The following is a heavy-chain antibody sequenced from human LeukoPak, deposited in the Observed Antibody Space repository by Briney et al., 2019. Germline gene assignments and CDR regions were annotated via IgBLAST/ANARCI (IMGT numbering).Heavy chain of an antibody. V-gene: IGHV4-59*01. CDR3: ASVDTAMVAYY. CDR2: IYYSGST. D-gene: IGHD5-18*01. CDR1: GGSISSYY. Sequence: SETLSLTCTVSGGSISSYYWSWIRQPPGKGLEWIGYIYYSGSTNYNPSLKSRVTISVDTSKNQFSLKLSSVTAADTAVYYCASVDTAMVAYYWDQGTLVTVSS. J-gene: IGHJ4*02.